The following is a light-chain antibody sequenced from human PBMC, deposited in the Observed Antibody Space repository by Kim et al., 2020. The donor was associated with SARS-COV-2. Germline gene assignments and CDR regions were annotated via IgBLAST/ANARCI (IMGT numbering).Light chain of an antibody. CDR2: KAS. V-gene: IGKV1-5*03. J-gene: IGKJ1*01. CDR3: QQYNSYSWT. Sequence: ASVGDRVTLTCRASQSISSWLAWYQQKPGKAPKLLIYKASSLESGVPSSFSGSGSGTEFTLSISSLQPDDFATYYCQQYNSYSWTFGQGTKVDIK. CDR1: QSISSW.